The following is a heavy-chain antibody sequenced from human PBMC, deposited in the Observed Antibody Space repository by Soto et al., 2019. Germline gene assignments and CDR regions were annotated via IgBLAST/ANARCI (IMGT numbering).Heavy chain of an antibody. CDR1: GFTFSYYW. J-gene: IGHJ4*02. V-gene: IGHV3-7*01. CDR3: ARTGDGHHDFLDY. D-gene: IGHD1-1*01. Sequence: VHLAESGGGLVQPGGSLRLSCAASGFTFSYYWMNWVRQAPGKGLEWVANINQDGNEDNLLDSVKGRFTISRDNAKNSLFLQMNSLRVDDTAVDYCARTGDGHHDFLDYWGQGALVSVSS. CDR2: INQDGNED.